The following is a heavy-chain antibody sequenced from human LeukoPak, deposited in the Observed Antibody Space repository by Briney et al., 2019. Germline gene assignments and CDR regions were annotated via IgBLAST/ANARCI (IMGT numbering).Heavy chain of an antibody. D-gene: IGHD2-21*02. CDR2: INPNSGGT. Sequence: ASVKVSCRASGYTFTAFYMHWVRQAPGQGLEWMGWINPNSGGTNFAQKFQGRVTLTRDTSINTAYMELSSLRSDDTAVYYCARAKLDDCGGVCDQYFQHWGQGTLVTVSS. J-gene: IGHJ1*01. V-gene: IGHV1-2*02. CDR3: ARAKLDDCGGVCDQYFQH. CDR1: GYTFTAFY.